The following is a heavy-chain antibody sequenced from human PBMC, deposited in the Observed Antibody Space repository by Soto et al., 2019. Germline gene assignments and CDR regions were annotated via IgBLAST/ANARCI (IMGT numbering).Heavy chain of an antibody. CDR2: ITGRGSVM. CDR3: ARADWQRRDWNDPFDY. J-gene: IGHJ4*02. Sequence: QGQLVESGGGLVKPGVSLRLSCEASGFTFSDYYMAWIRQAPGKGLERVSYITGRGSVMYYADSVKGRCTISRDNARNTLFLHIRSLRAEDTALYSCARADWQRRDWNDPFDYWGKGTLVTVSS. CDR1: GFTFSDYY. D-gene: IGHD1-1*01. V-gene: IGHV3-11*01.